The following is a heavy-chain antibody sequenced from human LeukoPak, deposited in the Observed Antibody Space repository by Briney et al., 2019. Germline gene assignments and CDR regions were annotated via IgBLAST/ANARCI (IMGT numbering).Heavy chain of an antibody. CDR1: RFTFSDYY. V-gene: IGHV3-11*04. J-gene: IGHJ3*02. CDR3: AKDLGPWGAFDI. CDR2: ISSSGYTI. Sequence: GGSLRLSCAASRFTFSDYYMSWIRQAPGKGLEWVSYISSSGYTIYYADSVKGRFTISRDNAKNSLYLQMNSLRAEDTAVYYCAKDLGPWGAFDIWGQGTMVTVSS. D-gene: IGHD3-16*01.